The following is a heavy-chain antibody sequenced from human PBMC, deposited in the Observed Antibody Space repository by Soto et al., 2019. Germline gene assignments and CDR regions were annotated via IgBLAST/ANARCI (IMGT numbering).Heavy chain of an antibody. CDR3: ARGLEVPAAMAYYYYYYMDV. CDR2: IYYSGST. CDR1: GGSISSGGYY. Sequence: PSETLSLTCTVSGGSISSGGYYWSWIRQHPGKGLEWIGYIYYSGSTYYNPSLKSRVTISVDTSKNQFSLKLSSVTAADTAVYYCARGLEVPAAMAYYYYYYMDVWGKGTTVTVSS. D-gene: IGHD2-2*01. V-gene: IGHV4-31*03. J-gene: IGHJ6*03.